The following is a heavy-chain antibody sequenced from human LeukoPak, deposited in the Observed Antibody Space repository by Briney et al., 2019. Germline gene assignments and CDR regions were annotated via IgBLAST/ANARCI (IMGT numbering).Heavy chain of an antibody. J-gene: IGHJ5*02. V-gene: IGHV3-66*02. CDR2: IYADGAT. CDR1: EFTFTNYA. Sequence: GGSLRLSCAASEFTFTNYAMSWARQAPGEGLEWVSLIYADGATHYADSVKGRFTISRDNSKNTVYLEMNSLRPEDTAVYYCARDRAGTKAWVEFDPWGQGTLVTVSS. CDR3: ARDRAGTKAWVEFDP. D-gene: IGHD3-10*01.